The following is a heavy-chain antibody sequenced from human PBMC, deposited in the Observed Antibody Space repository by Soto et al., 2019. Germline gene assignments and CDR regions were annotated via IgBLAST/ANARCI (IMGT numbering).Heavy chain of an antibody. Sequence: QVQLVESGGGVVQPGRSLRLSCAASGFTFSSYGMHWVRQAPGKGLERVAVIWHDGSNKYYADSVKGRFTISRDNSKNTLYLQMNSLRAEDTAVYYCARDLELRIFDYDYYGMDVWGQGTTVTVSS. CDR1: GFTFSSYG. CDR3: ARDLELRIFDYDYYGMDV. CDR2: IWHDGSNK. D-gene: IGHD3-3*01. J-gene: IGHJ6*02. V-gene: IGHV3-33*01.